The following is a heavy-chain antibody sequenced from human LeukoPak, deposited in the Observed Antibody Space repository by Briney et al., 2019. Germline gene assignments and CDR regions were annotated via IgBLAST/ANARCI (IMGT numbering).Heavy chain of an antibody. D-gene: IGHD5-18*01. CDR3: TTWIQLWFHMDV. J-gene: IGHJ6*03. V-gene: IGHV3-49*04. CDR2: IRSKAYGGTT. Sequence: GGSLRLSCTASGFTFGDYAMSWVRQAPGKGLEWVGFIRSKAYGGTTEYAASVKGRFTISRDDSKSIAYLQMNSLKTEDTAVYYCTTWIQLWFHMDVWGKGTTVTVSS. CDR1: GFTFGDYA.